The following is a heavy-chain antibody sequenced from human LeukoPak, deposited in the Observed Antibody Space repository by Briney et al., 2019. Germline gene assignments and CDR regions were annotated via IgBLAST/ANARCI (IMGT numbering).Heavy chain of an antibody. D-gene: IGHD6-19*01. CDR3: ARGKWLVLDFDY. J-gene: IGHJ4*02. CDR1: GFTFSSYS. Sequence: PGGSLRLSCAASGFTFSSYSMNWVRQAPGKGLEWVSSISSSSSYIYYADSVKGRFTISRDNAKNSLYLQMNSLRAEDTAVYYCARGKWLVLDFDYWGQGTLVTVSS. CDR2: ISSSSSYI. V-gene: IGHV3-21*04.